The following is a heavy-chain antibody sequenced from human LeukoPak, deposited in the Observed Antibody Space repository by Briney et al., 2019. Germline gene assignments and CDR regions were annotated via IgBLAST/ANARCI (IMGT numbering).Heavy chain of an antibody. CDR3: ARGGFLEWVLGYMDV. Sequence: GASVKVSCKASGYTFTSYDISWVRQAPGQGLEWMGWVNTYNGNTNFAQKLQGRVTMTADTSTSTAYMELRSLISDDTAVYYCARGGFLEWVLGYMDVWGEGTTVTVSS. CDR1: GYTFTSYD. J-gene: IGHJ6*03. CDR2: VNTYNGNT. D-gene: IGHD3-3*01. V-gene: IGHV1-18*01.